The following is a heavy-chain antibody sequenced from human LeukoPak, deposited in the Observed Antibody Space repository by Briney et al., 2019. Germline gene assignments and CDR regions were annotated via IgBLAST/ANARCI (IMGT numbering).Heavy chain of an antibody. D-gene: IGHD4-17*01. CDR1: GFTFGDYA. V-gene: IGHV3-49*04. J-gene: IGHJ6*02. CDR2: IRSKAYGGTT. Sequence: GGSLRLSCTASGFTFGDYAMSWVRQAPGKGLEWVGFIRSKAYGGTTEYAASVKGRFTISRDDSKSIAYLQMDSLKTEDTAVYYCTRRQSTYGDYVMDYYGMDVWGQGTTVTVSS. CDR3: TRRQSTYGDYVMDYYGMDV.